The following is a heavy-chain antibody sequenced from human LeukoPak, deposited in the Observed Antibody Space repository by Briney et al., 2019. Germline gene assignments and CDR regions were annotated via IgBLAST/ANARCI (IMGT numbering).Heavy chain of an antibody. Sequence: GASVKVSCKVSGYTLTELSMHWVRQAPGKGLEWMGGFDPEDGETIYAQKFQGRVTMTEDTSTDTAYMELSSLESEDTAVYYCASALKRGSAGTLIDYWGQGTLVTVSS. J-gene: IGHJ4*02. CDR2: FDPEDGET. CDR1: GYTLTELS. CDR3: ASALKRGSAGTLIDY. V-gene: IGHV1-24*01. D-gene: IGHD6-13*01.